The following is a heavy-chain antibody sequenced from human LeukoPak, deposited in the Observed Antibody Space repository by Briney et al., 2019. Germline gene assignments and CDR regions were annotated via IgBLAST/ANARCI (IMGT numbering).Heavy chain of an antibody. CDR1: GYTFTSYG. Sequence: ASVKVSCKASGYTFTSYGISWVRQAPGQGLEWMGWISAYNGNTNYAQKLQGRVTMTTDTSTSTAYMELRSLRSDDTAVYYCARTRYQLLSRSYMDVWGKGTTVTVSS. V-gene: IGHV1-18*01. CDR3: ARTRYQLLSRSYMDV. CDR2: ISAYNGNT. J-gene: IGHJ6*03. D-gene: IGHD2-2*01.